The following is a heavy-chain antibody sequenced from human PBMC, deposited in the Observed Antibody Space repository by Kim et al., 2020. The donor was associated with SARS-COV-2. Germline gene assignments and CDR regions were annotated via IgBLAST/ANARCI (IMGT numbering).Heavy chain of an antibody. J-gene: IGHJ4*02. Sequence: SETLSLTCTVSGGSISSSGYYWGWIRQPPGKGLEWIGSVYYTGSTYYNPSLKSRVTISVDTSKNQFSLKLSSVTAADTAMYYWARHFRGTSIRFLGLCQFDYWGQGTLGTVSS. CDR3: ARHFRGTSIRFLGLCQFDY. CDR1: GGSISSSGYY. V-gene: IGHV4-39*01. D-gene: IGHD2-2*01. CDR2: VYYTGST.